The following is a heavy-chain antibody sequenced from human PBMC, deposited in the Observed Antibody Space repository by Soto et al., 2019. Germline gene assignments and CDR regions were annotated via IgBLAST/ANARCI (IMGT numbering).Heavy chain of an antibody. D-gene: IGHD1-20*01. CDR3: ARALNWNDVRDAFDI. Sequence: QVQLVQSGAEVKKPGSSVKVSCKASGGTFSSYTISWVRQAPGQGLEWMGRIIPILGIANYAQKFQGRVTITADKSASTAYKALSSLRSEDTAVYYCARALNWNDVRDAFDIWGQGKMVTVSS. CDR1: GGTFSSYT. J-gene: IGHJ3*02. CDR2: IIPILGIA. V-gene: IGHV1-69*02.